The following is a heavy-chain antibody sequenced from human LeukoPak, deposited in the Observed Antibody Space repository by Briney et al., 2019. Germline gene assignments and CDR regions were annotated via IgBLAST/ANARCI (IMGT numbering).Heavy chain of an antibody. V-gene: IGHV1-2*02. CDR3: ARDSMPDYYYMDV. CDR2: INPNSGGT. Sequence: GASVKVSCKASGYTFTGYYIHWVRQAPGQGLEWMGWINPNSGGTNYAQKFQGRVTMTRDTSTSTAYMELRSLRSDDAAVYYCARDSMPDYYYMDVWGKGTTVTVSS. CDR1: GYTFTGYY. D-gene: IGHD2-2*01. J-gene: IGHJ6*03.